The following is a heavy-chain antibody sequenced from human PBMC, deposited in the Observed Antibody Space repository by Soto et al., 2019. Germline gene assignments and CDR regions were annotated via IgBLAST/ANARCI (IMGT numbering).Heavy chain of an antibody. V-gene: IGHV4-4*02. J-gene: IGHJ5*02. Sequence: SETLSLTCAVSGGSISSSNWWSWVRQPPGKGLEWIGEIYHSGSTNYNPSLKSRVTISVDKSKNQFSLKLSSVTAADTAVYYCARDWRPTVTTWWFDPWGQGTLVTVSS. CDR2: IYHSGST. CDR1: GGSISSSNW. CDR3: ARDWRPTVTTWWFDP. D-gene: IGHD4-4*01.